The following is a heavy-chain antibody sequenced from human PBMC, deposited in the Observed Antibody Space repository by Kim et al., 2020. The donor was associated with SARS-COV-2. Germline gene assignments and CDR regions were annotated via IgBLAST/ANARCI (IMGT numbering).Heavy chain of an antibody. CDR1: GYTFTSYA. CDR3: ARVSPGPLLWFGELFGGLMDV. Sequence: ASVKVSCKASGYTFTSYAMHWVRQAPGQRLEWMGWINAGNGNTKYSQKFQGRVTITRDTSASTAYMELSSLRSEDTAVYYCARVSPGPLLWFGELFGGLMDVWGKGTTVTVSS. CDR2: INAGNGNT. V-gene: IGHV1-3*01. D-gene: IGHD3-10*01. J-gene: IGHJ6*04.